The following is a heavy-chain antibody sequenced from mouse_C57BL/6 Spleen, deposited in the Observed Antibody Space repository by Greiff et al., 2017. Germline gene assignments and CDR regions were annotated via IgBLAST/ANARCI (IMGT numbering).Heavy chain of an antibody. CDR2: ISSGSSTI. J-gene: IGHJ2*01. V-gene: IGHV5-17*01. D-gene: IGHD4-1*01. CDR1: GFTFSDYG. CDR3: ARTNWAYYFDY. Sequence: EVKLVESGGGLVKPGGSLKLSCAASGFTFSDYGMHWVRQAPEKGLEWVAYISSGSSTIYYADTVKGRFTISRDNAKNTLFLQMTSLRSEDAAMYYCARTNWAYYFDYWGQGTTLTVSS.